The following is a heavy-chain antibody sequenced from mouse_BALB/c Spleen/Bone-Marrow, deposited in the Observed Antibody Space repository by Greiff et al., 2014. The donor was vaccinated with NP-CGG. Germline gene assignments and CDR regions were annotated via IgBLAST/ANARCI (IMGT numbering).Heavy chain of an antibody. CDR3: ARAITDAMDY. CDR1: GYAFTNYL. J-gene: IGHJ4*01. Sequence: VQLQQSGAELVRPGTSVKVSCKGSGYAFTNYLIEWVKQRPGQGLEWIGVINSGSGGNKYNEKFKGKATLTADKSSSTAYMQLSSLTSDDSAVYFCARAITDAMDYWGQGTSVTVSS. D-gene: IGHD2-4*01. V-gene: IGHV1-54*01. CDR2: INSGSGGN.